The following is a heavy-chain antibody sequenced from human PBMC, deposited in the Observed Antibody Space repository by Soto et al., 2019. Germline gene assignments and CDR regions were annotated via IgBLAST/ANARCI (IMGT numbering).Heavy chain of an antibody. D-gene: IGHD6-19*01. V-gene: IGHV6-1*01. CDR2: TYYRSNWRH. CDR3: ARGVAGTGFDL. Sequence: PSQTLSLTCAISGDSVSSNTAAWNWIRSSPSRGLEWLGRTYYRSNWRHDYAVSVKSRITVNPDTSKSHFSLQLNSVTPDDTAVYYCARGVAGTGFDLWGQGTLVPVSS. J-gene: IGHJ4*02. CDR1: GDSVSSNTAA.